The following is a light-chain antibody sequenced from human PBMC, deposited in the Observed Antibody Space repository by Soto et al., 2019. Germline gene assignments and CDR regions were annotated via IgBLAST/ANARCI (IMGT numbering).Light chain of an antibody. CDR2: KAS. V-gene: IGKV1-5*03. CDR3: QQYNSYPWT. Sequence: DIQMTQSPSTLSGSVGDRVTITCRASQTIRSWLAWYQQKPGKAPKLLIYKASTLKSGVPSRFSGSGSGTEFTLTISSLQPDDFATYYCQQYNSYPWTFGQGTKVEIK. CDR1: QTIRSW. J-gene: IGKJ1*01.